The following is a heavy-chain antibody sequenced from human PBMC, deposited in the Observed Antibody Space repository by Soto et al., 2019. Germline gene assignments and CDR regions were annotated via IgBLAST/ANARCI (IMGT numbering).Heavy chain of an antibody. CDR3: ASDQSLARQVAPDS. Sequence: ASVKVSCKAYGYTFTINSFSWVRQAPGQGLEWMGWISGYNGNTNYAQRFQDRVTMTTDTSTSTAYLELRSLRSDDTAVYYCASDQSLARQVAPDSWG. D-gene: IGHD2-21*01. CDR2: ISGYNGNT. V-gene: IGHV1-18*01. CDR1: GYTFTINS. J-gene: IGHJ5*01.